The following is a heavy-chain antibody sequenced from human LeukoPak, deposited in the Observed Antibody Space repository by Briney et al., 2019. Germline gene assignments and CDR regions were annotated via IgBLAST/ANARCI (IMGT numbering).Heavy chain of an antibody. CDR3: ARLSGSFPLDI. J-gene: IGHJ3*02. D-gene: IGHD1-26*01. CDR1: GFTFSSYA. CDR2: INKGGDNT. Sequence: GGSLRLSCAASGFTFSSYAMSWVRQAPGKGLEWVSAINKGGDNTYYADSVKGRFTISRDNSKNTLYLQMNSLRAEDTAIYYCARLSGSFPLDIWGQGTMVPVSS. V-gene: IGHV3-23*01.